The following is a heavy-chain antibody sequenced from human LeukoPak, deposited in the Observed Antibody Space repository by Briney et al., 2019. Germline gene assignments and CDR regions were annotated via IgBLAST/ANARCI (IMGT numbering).Heavy chain of an antibody. V-gene: IGHV1-18*01. CDR1: GYTFTSYG. Sequence: ASVKVSCKASGYTFTSYGISWVRQAPGQGLEWMGWISAYNGNTNYAQKLQGRVTMTTDTSTSTAYMELRSLRSDDTAVYYCARAGYCSSTSCYQYYFDYWGQGTLVTVSS. CDR2: ISAYNGNT. J-gene: IGHJ4*02. D-gene: IGHD2-2*01. CDR3: ARAGYCSSTSCYQYYFDY.